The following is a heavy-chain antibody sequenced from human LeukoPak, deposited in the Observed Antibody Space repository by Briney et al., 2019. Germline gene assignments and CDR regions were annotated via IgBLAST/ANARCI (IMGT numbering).Heavy chain of an antibody. J-gene: IGHJ4*02. CDR2: IYTFDNT. V-gene: IGHV4-4*07. D-gene: IGHD2-2*01. Sequence: SETLSLTCTVSGGSIRGYYWTWVRQPAGKGLEWIGRIYTFDNTNYNPSLKGRVSMSIDTSNSQFSLKLDDVTAAGTAIYYCAREWGSTSRRPLDSWGQGSLVTVSS. CDR1: GGSIRGYY. CDR3: AREWGSTSRRPLDS.